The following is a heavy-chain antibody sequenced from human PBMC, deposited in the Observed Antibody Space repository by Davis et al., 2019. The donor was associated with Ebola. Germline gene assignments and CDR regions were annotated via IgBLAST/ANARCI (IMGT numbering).Heavy chain of an antibody. J-gene: IGHJ4*02. V-gene: IGHV3-30*18. Sequence: GGSLRLSCAASGFTFSSYGMHWVRQAPGKGLEWVAVISYDGSKKYYADSVKGRFTISRDNSKNTLYLQMNSLRAEDTAVYYCAKSDKLDYWGQGTLVTVSS. D-gene: IGHD2-21*02. CDR1: GFTFSSYG. CDR3: AKSDKLDY. CDR2: ISYDGSKK.